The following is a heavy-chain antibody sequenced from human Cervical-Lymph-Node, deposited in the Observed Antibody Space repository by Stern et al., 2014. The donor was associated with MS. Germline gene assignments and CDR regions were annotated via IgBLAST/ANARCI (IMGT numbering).Heavy chain of an antibody. Sequence: VQLVESGAEVKKPGASVKVSCKASGYTFTSYGISWVRQAPGQGLEWMGGIGVSNGTTTYAQKLKGRVTRTTDTSTSTAYMELRSWRSDETAVYYCARGLLGSENALDIWGQGTMVTVSS. V-gene: IGHV1-18*01. CDR3: ARGLLGSENALDI. D-gene: IGHD2-15*01. CDR1: GYTFTSYG. J-gene: IGHJ3*02. CDR2: IGVSNGTT.